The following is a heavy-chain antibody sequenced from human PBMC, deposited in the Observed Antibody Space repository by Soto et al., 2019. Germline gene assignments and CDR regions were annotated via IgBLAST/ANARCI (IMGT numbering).Heavy chain of an antibody. CDR1: GYTFTSYG. D-gene: IGHD1-20*01. V-gene: IGHV1-18*01. CDR2: ISAYNGNT. Sequence: ASVKVSFKASGYTFTSYGISWVRQAPGQGLEWMGWISAYNGNTNYAQKLQGRVTMTTDTSTSTAYMELRSLRSDDTAVYYCAREQIYNWNTRDFDYWGQGTLVTVSS. CDR3: AREQIYNWNTRDFDY. J-gene: IGHJ4*02.